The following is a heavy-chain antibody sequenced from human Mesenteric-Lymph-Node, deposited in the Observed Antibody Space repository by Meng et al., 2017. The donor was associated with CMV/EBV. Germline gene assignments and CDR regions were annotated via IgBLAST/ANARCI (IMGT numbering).Heavy chain of an antibody. J-gene: IGHJ4*02. CDR1: GFTFSSYW. CDR3: VTSKSTVLGLCSSAACHLEK. D-gene: IGHD2-2*01. V-gene: IGHV3-7*01. CDR2: IKQDGSEK. Sequence: GESLKISCAASGFTFSSYWMTWVRQAPGKGLEWVANIKQDGSEKYYVDSVKGRFTISRDNAKNSLYLQINSLRAEDTAVYYCVTSKSTVLGLCSSAACHLEKWGQGTLVTVSS.